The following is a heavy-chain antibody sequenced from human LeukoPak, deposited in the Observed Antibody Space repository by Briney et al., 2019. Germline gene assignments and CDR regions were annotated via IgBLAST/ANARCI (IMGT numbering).Heavy chain of an antibody. CDR3: ARHWGRNYYYGLGV. CDR1: SGSIRDKYY. D-gene: IGHD3-16*01. CDR2: QYYGSHT. J-gene: IGHJ6*02. Sequence: SETLSLTCSVSSGSIRDKYYWGWIRQPPGKGLEWIASQYYGSHTYYTPSLESRVTISLDASRNQFSLQLRSVTAADTAVYYCARHWGRNYYYGLGVWGQGTSVIVAS. V-gene: IGHV4-39*01.